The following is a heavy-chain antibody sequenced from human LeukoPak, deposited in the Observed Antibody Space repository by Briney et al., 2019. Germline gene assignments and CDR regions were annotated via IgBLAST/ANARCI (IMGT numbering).Heavy chain of an antibody. J-gene: IGHJ3*02. CDR2: INSDGSST. CDR3: ARVGTAAYDAFDI. D-gene: IGHD1/OR15-1a*01. Sequence: GGSLRLSCAASGFTFSSYWMHWVRQAPGKGLGWVSRINSDGSSTSYADSVKGRFTISRDNAKNTLYLQMNSLRAEDTAVYYCARVGTAAYDAFDIWGQGTMVTVSS. V-gene: IGHV3-74*01. CDR1: GFTFSSYW.